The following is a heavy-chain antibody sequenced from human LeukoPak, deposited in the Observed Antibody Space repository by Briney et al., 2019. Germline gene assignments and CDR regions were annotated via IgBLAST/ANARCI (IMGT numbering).Heavy chain of an antibody. V-gene: IGHV1-69*06. J-gene: IGHJ4*02. Sequence: SVKVSCKASGGTFSSYAISWVRQAPGQGLEWMGGIIPIFGTANYAQKFQGRVTITADKSTSTAYMELSSPRSEDTAVYYCARGDKTGTTGVFDYWGQGTLVTVSS. CDR2: IIPIFGTA. D-gene: IGHD1-1*01. CDR3: ARGDKTGTTGVFDY. CDR1: GGTFSSYA.